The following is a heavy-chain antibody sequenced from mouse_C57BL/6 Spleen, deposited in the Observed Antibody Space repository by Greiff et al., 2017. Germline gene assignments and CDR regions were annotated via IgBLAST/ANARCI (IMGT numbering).Heavy chain of an antibody. Sequence: QVQLQQSGAELVRPGASVKVSCKASGYAFTNYLIEWVKQRPGQGLEWIGMINPGSGGTNYNEKFKGKATLTADKSSSTAYMQLSSLTSEDSADYFCARTGTNYFDYWGQGTTLTVSS. CDR3: ARTGTNYFDY. V-gene: IGHV1-54*01. CDR2: INPGSGGT. CDR1: GYAFTNYL. D-gene: IGHD4-1*01. J-gene: IGHJ2*01.